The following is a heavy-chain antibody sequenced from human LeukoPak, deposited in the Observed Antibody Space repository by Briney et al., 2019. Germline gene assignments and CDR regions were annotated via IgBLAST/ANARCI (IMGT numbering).Heavy chain of an antibody. D-gene: IGHD6-6*01. CDR3: AKDPGYSSSSVGY. Sequence: GGSLRLSCAASGFTFSSYAMRWVRQAPGKGLEWVSAISGSGGGTYYADSVKGRFTISRDNSKNTLYLQMNSLRAEDTAVYYCAKDPGYSSSSVGYWGQGTLVTVSS. CDR1: GFTFSSYA. V-gene: IGHV3-23*01. J-gene: IGHJ4*02. CDR2: ISGSGGGT.